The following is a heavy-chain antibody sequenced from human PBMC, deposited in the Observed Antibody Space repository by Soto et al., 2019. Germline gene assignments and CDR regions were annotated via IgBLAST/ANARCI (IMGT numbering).Heavy chain of an antibody. CDR3: ARDPLYCSGGSCYPRAYYYYYYSDV. J-gene: IGHJ6*03. V-gene: IGHV3-33*01. D-gene: IGHD2-15*01. CDR2: IWYDGSNK. CDR1: GFTFSSYG. Sequence: QVQLVESGGGVVQPGRSLRLSCAASGFTFSSYGMHWVRQAPGKGLEWVAVIWYDGSNKYYADSVKGRFTISRDNSKNTLDLQMNRLRAEDTAVYYCARDPLYCSGGSCYPRAYYYYYYSDVWGKGTQVTVSS.